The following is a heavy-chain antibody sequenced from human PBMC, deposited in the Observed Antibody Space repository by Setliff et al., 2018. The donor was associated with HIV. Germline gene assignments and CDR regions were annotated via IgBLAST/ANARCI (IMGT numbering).Heavy chain of an antibody. CDR1: GYSLTSGYY. CDR3: ARVGYGDYGDAFDI. V-gene: IGHV4-38-2*01. Sequence: SETLSLTCGVSGYSLTSGYYWGWIRQPPGKGLEWIGSIHDSGRTYYNPSLKSRVTISVDTSKNQFSLKLSSVTAADTAVYYCARVGYGDYGDAFDIWGQGTMVTVSS. J-gene: IGHJ3*02. CDR2: IHDSGRT. D-gene: IGHD4-17*01.